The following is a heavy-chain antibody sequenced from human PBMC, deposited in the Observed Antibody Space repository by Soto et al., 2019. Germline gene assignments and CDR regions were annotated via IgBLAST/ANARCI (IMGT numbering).Heavy chain of an antibody. J-gene: IGHJ4*02. Sequence: QVQLVESGGGVVQPGRSLRLSCAASGFTFSSYGMHWVRQAPGKGLEWVAVISYEGSNKYYADSVKGRFTISRDNSKNTLYLQKNSLRVDDTAVYYCAKDRRHDLLPKTTVYRGQGTLVTVSS. CDR2: ISYEGSNK. V-gene: IGHV3-30*18. CDR1: GFTFSSYG. D-gene: IGHD2-2*01. CDR3: AKDRRHDLLPKTTVY.